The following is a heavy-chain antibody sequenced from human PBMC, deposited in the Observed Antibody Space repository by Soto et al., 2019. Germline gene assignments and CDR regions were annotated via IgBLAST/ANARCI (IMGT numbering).Heavy chain of an antibody. Sequence: EVQLVESGGGLVQPGGSLRLSCAASGFTFSSYSMNWVRQAPGKWLEWVSYISSISSTIYYADSVKGRFTISRDKAKNSLYLQMNSLRAEATAVYYCARDSEPWLYDLPYYMHVWGKGTTVTVSS. V-gene: IGHV3-48*01. CDR1: GFTFSSYS. CDR2: ISSISSTI. J-gene: IGHJ6*03. CDR3: ARDSEPWLYDLPYYMHV. D-gene: IGHD3-9*01.